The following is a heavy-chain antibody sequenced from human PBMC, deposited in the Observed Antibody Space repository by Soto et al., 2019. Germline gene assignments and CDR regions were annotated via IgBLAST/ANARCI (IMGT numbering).Heavy chain of an antibody. J-gene: IGHJ5*02. V-gene: IGHV3-30*18. CDR1: GFTFDSHG. CDR2: ISSDGNNK. CDR3: AKDLLPNTVTTCGS. Sequence: QVQLVESGGGAVQPGRSLRLSCAASGFTFDSHGMHWVRQAPGKGLAWVAVISSDGNNKYYADSVKGRFTISRDNFNNILYLQMSSLRAEDTAVYYCAKDLLPNTVTTCGSWGQGTLVTVSS. D-gene: IGHD4-17*01.